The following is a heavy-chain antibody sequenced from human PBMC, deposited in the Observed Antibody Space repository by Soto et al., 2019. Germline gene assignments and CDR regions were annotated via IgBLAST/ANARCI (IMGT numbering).Heavy chain of an antibody. Sequence: QVQLVESGGGVVQPGRSLRLSCAASGFTFSSYAMHWVRQAPGKGLEWVAVISYDGSNKYYADSVKGRFTISRDNSKNTLYLQMNSLIAEDTAVYYCARDQGAARLDYVDYGGQGTLVTVSS. D-gene: IGHD6-6*01. CDR2: ISYDGSNK. V-gene: IGHV3-30-3*01. J-gene: IGHJ4*02. CDR1: GFTFSSYA. CDR3: ARDQGAARLDYVDY.